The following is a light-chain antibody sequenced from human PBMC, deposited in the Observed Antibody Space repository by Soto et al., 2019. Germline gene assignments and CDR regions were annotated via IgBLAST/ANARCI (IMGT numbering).Light chain of an antibody. CDR2: DVS. V-gene: IGLV2-14*03. Sequence: QSALTQPASVSGSPGQSITISCTGTSSDIGAYNYVSWYQQHPGQAPKLMISDVSNRPSGISDRFSGSKSGKTASLTISGLQAEDEADYYCYSCSRSSGTRYVFGTGTKVTVL. CDR3: YSCSRSSGTRYV. CDR1: SSDIGAYNY. J-gene: IGLJ1*01.